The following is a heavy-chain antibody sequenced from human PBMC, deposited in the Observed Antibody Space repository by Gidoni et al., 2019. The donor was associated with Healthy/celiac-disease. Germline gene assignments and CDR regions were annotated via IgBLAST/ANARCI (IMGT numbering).Heavy chain of an antibody. V-gene: IGHV4-39*01. CDR2: IYYSGST. J-gene: IGHJ4*02. CDR3: ARGIEWEPLGADY. CDR1: GGSISSSSYY. D-gene: IGHD1-26*01. Sequence: QLQLQESGPGLVKPSETLSLTCTVSGGSISSSSYYWGWIRQPPGKGLEWIGSIYYSGSTYYNPSLKSRVTISVDTSKNQFSLKLSSVTAADTAVYYCARGIEWEPLGADYWGQGTLVTVSS.